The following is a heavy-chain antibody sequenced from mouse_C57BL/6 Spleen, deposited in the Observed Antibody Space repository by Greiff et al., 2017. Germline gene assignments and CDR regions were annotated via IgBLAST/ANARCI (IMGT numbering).Heavy chain of an antibody. CDR1: GYTFTDYE. Sequence: QVQLKQSGAELVRPGASVTLSCKASGYTFTDYEMHWVKQTPVHGLEWIGAIDPETGGTAYNQKFKGKAILTADKSSSTAYMELRSLTSEDSAVYYCTRDYGSTDDWGQGTTLTVSS. J-gene: IGHJ2*01. CDR3: TRDYGSTDD. V-gene: IGHV1-15*01. CDR2: IDPETGGT. D-gene: IGHD1-1*01.